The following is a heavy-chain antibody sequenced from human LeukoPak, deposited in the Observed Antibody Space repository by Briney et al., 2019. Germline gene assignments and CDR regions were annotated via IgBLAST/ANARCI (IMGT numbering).Heavy chain of an antibody. CDR1: GFTFGDYA. Sequence: GGSLRLSCTASGFTFGDYAMSWVRQAPGKGLEWVGFIRSKAYGGTTEYAASVKGRFTISRDDSKSIVYLQMNSLKTEDTAVYYCTRCRSGWYWFDPWGQGTLVTVSS. V-gene: IGHV3-49*04. CDR2: IRSKAYGGTT. CDR3: TRCRSGWYWFDP. J-gene: IGHJ5*02. D-gene: IGHD6-19*01.